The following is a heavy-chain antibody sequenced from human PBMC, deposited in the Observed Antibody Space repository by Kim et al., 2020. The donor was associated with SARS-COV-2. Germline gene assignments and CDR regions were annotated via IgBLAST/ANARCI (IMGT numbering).Heavy chain of an antibody. CDR3: ARARLWYCRGGSCYFPDL. CDR2: IYYSGST. D-gene: IGHD2-15*01. Sequence: SETLSLTCTVSGGSVSSGSYYWSWIRQPPGKGLEWIGYIYYSGSTNYNPSLKSRVTISVDTSKNQFSLKLSPVTAADTAVYYCARARLWYCRGGSCYFPDLWGRGTLVTVSS. J-gene: IGHJ2*01. V-gene: IGHV4-61*01. CDR1: GGSVSSGSYY.